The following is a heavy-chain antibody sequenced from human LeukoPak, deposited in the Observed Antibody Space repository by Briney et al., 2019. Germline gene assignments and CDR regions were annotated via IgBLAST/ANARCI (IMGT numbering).Heavy chain of an antibody. D-gene: IGHD2-21*02. V-gene: IGHV3-15*01. J-gene: IGHJ3*02. CDR2: IKSKTDGGTT. Sequence: GGSLRLSSAASGFTFTNAWMTWVRQAPGKGLEWVGRIKSKTDGGTTDYAAPVKDRCSISRDDSKNTLYLEMSSLKSEDTALYYCTTGTVTRSASNIRVQGTMVTVSS. CDR3: TTGTVTRSASNI. CDR1: GFTFTNAW.